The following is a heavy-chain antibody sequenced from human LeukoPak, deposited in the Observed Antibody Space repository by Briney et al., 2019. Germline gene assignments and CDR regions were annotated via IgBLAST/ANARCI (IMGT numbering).Heavy chain of an antibody. V-gene: IGHV4-39*07. J-gene: IGHJ4*02. CDR2: IDYSGKT. CDR1: GGSISSSSYL. Sequence: SETLSLTCTVSGGSISSSSYLWAWIRQPPGRGLEWIANIDYSGKTYYNPSLKSRVTISVDTSKNQFSLKLSSVTAADTAVYYCAGTSNCSSTSCYIDYWGQGTLVTVSS. CDR3: AGTSNCSSTSCYIDY. D-gene: IGHD2-2*02.